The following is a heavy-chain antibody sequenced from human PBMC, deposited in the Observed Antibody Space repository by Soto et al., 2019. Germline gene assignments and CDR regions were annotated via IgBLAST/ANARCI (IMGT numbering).Heavy chain of an antibody. CDR1: GGSISSSSYY. D-gene: IGHD3-3*01. V-gene: IGHV4-39*01. CDR3: ATQYYDFWSGYYGAWFDP. Sequence: SETLSLTCTVSGGSISSSSYYWGWIRQPPGKGLEWIGSIYYSGSTYYNPSLKSRVTISVDTSKNQFSLKLSSVTAADTAVYYCATQYYDFWSGYYGAWFDPWGQGILVTVTS. J-gene: IGHJ5*02. CDR2: IYYSGST.